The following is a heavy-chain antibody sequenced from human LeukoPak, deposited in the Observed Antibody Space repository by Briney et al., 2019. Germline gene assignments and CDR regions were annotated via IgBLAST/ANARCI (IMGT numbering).Heavy chain of an antibody. CDR3: AREGNSSSWYIEQGKYFQH. CDR2: INTNTGNP. J-gene: IGHJ1*01. Sequence: ASVKVSCKASGYTFTSYPMNWVRQAPGQGLEWMGWINTNTGNPTYAQGFTGRFVFSLDTSVSTAYLQISSLKAEDTAVYYCAREGNSSSWYIEQGKYFQHWGQGTLVTVSS. D-gene: IGHD6-13*01. CDR1: GYTFTSYP. V-gene: IGHV7-4-1*02.